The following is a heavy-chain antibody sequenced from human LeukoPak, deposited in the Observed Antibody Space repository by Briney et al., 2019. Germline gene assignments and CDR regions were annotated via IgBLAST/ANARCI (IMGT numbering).Heavy chain of an antibody. D-gene: IGHD3-22*01. CDR2: ISYVGSNK. J-gene: IGHJ5*02. V-gene: IGHV3-30-3*01. CDR1: GFTFSISA. Sequence: GRSLRLSCAPPGFTFSISAMHRGRQALGEGLEWVAAISYVGSNKYYAYSVNRRFTISRENTMNTLYLQMNSLRAEDTAVYYCARDWGNYYDSSGYYDRSGFDLWGQGTLVTVSS. CDR3: ARDWGNYYDSSGYYDRSGFDL.